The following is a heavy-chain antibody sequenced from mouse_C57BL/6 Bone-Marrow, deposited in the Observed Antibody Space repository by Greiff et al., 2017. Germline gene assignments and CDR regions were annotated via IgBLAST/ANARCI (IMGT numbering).Heavy chain of an antibody. D-gene: IGHD2-3*01. CDR3: ARGWLLREDY. CDR1: GYSITSGYY. Sequence: EVKLMESGPGLVKPSQSLSLTCSVTGYSITSGYYWNWIRQFPGNKLEWMGYISYDGSNNYNPSLKNRISITRDTSKNQFFLKLNSVTTEDTATYYCARGWLLREDYWGQGTSVTVSS. V-gene: IGHV3-6*01. J-gene: IGHJ4*01. CDR2: ISYDGSN.